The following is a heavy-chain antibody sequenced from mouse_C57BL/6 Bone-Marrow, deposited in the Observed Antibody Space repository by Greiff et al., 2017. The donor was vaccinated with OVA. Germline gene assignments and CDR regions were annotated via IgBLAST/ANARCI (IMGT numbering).Heavy chain of an antibody. V-gene: IGHV7-1*01. CDR2: SRSKANDYTT. CDR1: GFTFSDFY. D-gene: IGHD2-1*01. J-gene: IGHJ4*01. CDR3: ARDAIYQGAMDY. Sequence: EVQGVESGGGLVQSARSLRLSCATSGFTFSDFYMEWVRQAPGKGLEWIAASRSKANDYTTEYSASVKGRFIVSRDTSQSILYLQMNALRAEDTAVYYCARDAIYQGAMDYWGQGTSVTVSS.